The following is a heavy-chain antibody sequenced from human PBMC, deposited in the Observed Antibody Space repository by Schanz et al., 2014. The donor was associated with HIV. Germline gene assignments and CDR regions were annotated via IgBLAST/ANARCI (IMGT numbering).Heavy chain of an antibody. D-gene: IGHD6-25*01. CDR1: GFNFSSSG. CDR2: MWYDESHK. V-gene: IGHV3-33*01. Sequence: QVQLVESGGGVVQPGRSLRLSCAASGFNFSSSGMHWVRQAPGKGLEWVAAMWYDESHKGYADSVKGRLTISRDNSKNTLYLQMNSLRAEDTAVYYCARDQGGITAAAPALYYYGMDVWGQGTTVTVSS. J-gene: IGHJ6*02. CDR3: ARDQGGITAAAPALYYYGMDV.